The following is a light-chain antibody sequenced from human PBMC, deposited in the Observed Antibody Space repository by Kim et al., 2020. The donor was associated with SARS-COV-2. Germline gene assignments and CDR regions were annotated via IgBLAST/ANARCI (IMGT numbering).Light chain of an antibody. V-gene: IGKV1-12*01. J-gene: IGKJ1*01. Sequence: DIQMTQSPSSVSASVGDRVTITCRASQAINNWLAWYQQKPGKPPSLLIFTSSTLQTGVPSRFGGGGSGTDFSLTIDSLQPEDFATYYCQQSKSFPWTFGQGTKVDIK. CDR1: QAINNW. CDR2: TSS. CDR3: QQSKSFPWT.